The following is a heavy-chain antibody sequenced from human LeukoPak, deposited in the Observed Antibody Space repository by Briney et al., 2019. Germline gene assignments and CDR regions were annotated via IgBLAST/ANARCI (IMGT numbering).Heavy chain of an antibody. V-gene: IGHV1-46*01. CDR2: INPSSGAT. CDR1: GYTFTGHY. Sequence: PGASVKVSCKASGYTFTGHYMHWVRQAPGQGLEWMGVINPSSGATKYVQNFQGRVTMTGDTSTSTVCMELSSLRSDDTAVNYCAREGPYAAKHFDSWGQGTLVTVSP. D-gene: IGHD6-25*01. J-gene: IGHJ4*02. CDR3: AREGPYAAKHFDS.